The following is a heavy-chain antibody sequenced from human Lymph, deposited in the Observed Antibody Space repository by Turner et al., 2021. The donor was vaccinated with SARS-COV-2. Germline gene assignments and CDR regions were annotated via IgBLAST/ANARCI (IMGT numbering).Heavy chain of an antibody. CDR3: ARHQGSTSGYDHCMNF. Sequence: VQLQESGRGLVRHSASLSLSCTVACVSVSSQSWSWIRQSPGMGLEWMGFFYKTVSINYKPTYRTRVTISVDTSKNHIALILISMTAADTAVYYSARHQGSTSGYDHCMNFWGQGTAVIVSS. D-gene: IGHD6-19*01. CDR1: CVSVSSQS. CDR2: FYKTVSI. V-gene: IGHV4-59*08. J-gene: IGHJ6*02.